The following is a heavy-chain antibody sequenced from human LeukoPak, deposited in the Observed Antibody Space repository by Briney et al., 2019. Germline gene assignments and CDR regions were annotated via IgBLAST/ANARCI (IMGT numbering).Heavy chain of an antibody. CDR2: ISGSGGNT. D-gene: IGHD3-10*01. J-gene: IGHJ4*02. CDR1: GFTFRSYG. V-gene: IGHV3-23*01. Sequence: GGSLRLSCAASGFTFRSYGMSCVRPGPGKGLEWGSGISGSGGNTHYAGAVKGRFTISRDNTKNKLYLQMNSLRAEDTAVYYCAKALSYYGSGNDFWGQGTLVTVSS. CDR3: AKALSYYGSGNDF.